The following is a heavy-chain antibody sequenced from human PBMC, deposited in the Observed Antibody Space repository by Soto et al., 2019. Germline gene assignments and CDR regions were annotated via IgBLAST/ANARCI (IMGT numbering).Heavy chain of an antibody. Sequence: QVQLQESGPGLVKPSQTLSLTCTVSGGSISSGGYYWSWIRQHPGKGLEWIGYIYYSGSTYYNPSLQSRVTMSVDTSKNQFSLKLSSVTAEDTAVYYCARALDRIQLWSPYFDSWGQGTMVTVSS. CDR1: GGSISSGGYY. CDR3: ARALDRIQLWSPYFDS. J-gene: IGHJ4*02. D-gene: IGHD5-18*01. CDR2: IYYSGST. V-gene: IGHV4-31*03.